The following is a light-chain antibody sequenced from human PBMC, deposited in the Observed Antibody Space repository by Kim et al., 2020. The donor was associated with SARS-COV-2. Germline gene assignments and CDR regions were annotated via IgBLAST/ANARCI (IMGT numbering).Light chain of an antibody. CDR1: QSVSSSY. CDR2: GAS. CDR3: QQYGRGGFT. J-gene: IGKJ3*01. Sequence: EIVLTQSPGTLSLSPGESATLSCRASQSVSSSYLAWYQQKPGQAPRLLIYGASSRATGIPDRFSGSGSGTDFTLTISRLEPEDFAVYYCQQYGRGGFTFGPGTKVDIK. V-gene: IGKV3-20*01.